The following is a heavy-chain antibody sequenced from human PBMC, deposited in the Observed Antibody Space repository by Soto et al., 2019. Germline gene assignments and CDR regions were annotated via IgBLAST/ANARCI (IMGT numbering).Heavy chain of an antibody. J-gene: IGHJ6*03. CDR2: IYYSGST. Sequence: SSETLSLTCTVSGGPISSYYWSWIRQPPGKGLEWIGYIYYSGSTNYNPSLKSRVTISVDTSKNQFSLKLSSVTAADTAVYYCASGVVPAAMHYYYYYMDVWGKGTTVTVSS. CDR1: GGPISSYY. V-gene: IGHV4-59*01. CDR3: ASGVVPAAMHYYYYYMDV. D-gene: IGHD2-2*01.